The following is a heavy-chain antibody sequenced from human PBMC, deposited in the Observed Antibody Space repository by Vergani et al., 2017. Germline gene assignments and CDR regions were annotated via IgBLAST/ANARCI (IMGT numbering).Heavy chain of an antibody. CDR2: ISFNGLTV. Sequence: VDSGGKVVRPGGSLRLSCVVSGFRFDQFGMMWVRQSPGKGPEWVAGISFNGLTVGYSESVEGRFTISRDNSKKSLFLQMSDVRAEDTASYHCARRGLYSFYYFMNVWGNGTTVKVSS. CDR3: ARRGLYSFYYFMNV. CDR1: GFRFDQFG. D-gene: IGHD2/OR15-2a*01. V-gene: IGHV3-20*01. J-gene: IGHJ6*03.